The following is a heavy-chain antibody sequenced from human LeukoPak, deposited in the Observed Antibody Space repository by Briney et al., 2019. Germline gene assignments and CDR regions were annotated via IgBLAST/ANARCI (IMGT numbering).Heavy chain of an antibody. CDR3: ALMVRGVHY. CDR2: IYHSGST. Sequence: SETLSLTCTVSGYSISSGYYWGWIRQPPGKGLEWIGSIYHSGSTYYNPSLKSRVTISVDTSKNQFSLKLSSVTAADTAVYYCALMVRGVHYWGQGTLVTVSS. J-gene: IGHJ4*02. V-gene: IGHV4-38-2*02. D-gene: IGHD3-10*01. CDR1: GYSISSGYY.